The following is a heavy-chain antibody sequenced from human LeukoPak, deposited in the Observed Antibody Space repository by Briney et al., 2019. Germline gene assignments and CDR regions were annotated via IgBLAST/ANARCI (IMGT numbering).Heavy chain of an antibody. CDR1: GGSINSGVYF. Sequence: PSQTLSLTCSVSGGSINSGVYFWSWIRQHPGKGLEWIGYIHYRGTTYYNPSLKSRVTISIDTSENHFYLNVSSVTAADTAVYYCARDRASFDFWSGYYFWGQGTLVAVSS. CDR2: IHYRGTT. J-gene: IGHJ4*02. CDR3: ARDRASFDFWSGYYF. D-gene: IGHD3-3*01. V-gene: IGHV4-31*03.